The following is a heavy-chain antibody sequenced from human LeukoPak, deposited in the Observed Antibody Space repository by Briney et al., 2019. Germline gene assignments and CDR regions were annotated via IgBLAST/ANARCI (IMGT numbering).Heavy chain of an antibody. J-gene: IGHJ4*02. D-gene: IGHD6-13*01. CDR3: ARDRGIGAAAGRLEY. CDR1: GGSISSGDYY. CDR2: IYYSGST. Sequence: SQTLSLTCTVYGGSISSGDYYWRWIRQPPGKGLEWIGYIYYSGSTYYNPSLKSRVTISVDTSNNQLSLKLSSVTAADTAVYYCARDRGIGAAAGRLEYWGQGTLVTVSS. V-gene: IGHV4-30-4*01.